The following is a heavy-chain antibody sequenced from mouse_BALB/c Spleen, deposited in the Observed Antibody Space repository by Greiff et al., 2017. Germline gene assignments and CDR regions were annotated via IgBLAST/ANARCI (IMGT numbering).Heavy chain of an antibody. V-gene: IGHV1-7*01. J-gene: IGHJ3*01. CDR2: INPSTGYT. CDR3: NALTFAY. CDR1: GYTFTSYW. Sequence: VQLQQSGAELAKPGASVKMSCKASGYTFTSYWMHWVKQRPGQGLEWIGYINPSTGYTEYNQKFKDKATLTADTSSNTAYLQLSSLTSEDTAVYYCNALTFAYWGQGTLVTVSA. D-gene: IGHD6-5*01.